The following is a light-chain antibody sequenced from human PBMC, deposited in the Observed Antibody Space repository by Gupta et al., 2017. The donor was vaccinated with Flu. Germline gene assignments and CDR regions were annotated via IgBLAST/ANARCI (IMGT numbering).Light chain of an antibody. CDR2: GAS. J-gene: IGKJ4*01. CDR1: QSVSTY. CDR3: QQRSNWPFT. V-gene: IGKV3-11*01. Sequence: IVLTQSPVTLSLSPGERATLSCRANQSVSTYLAWYQQKPGQAPRLLIHGASYRATGIPARFRGSGHATDFTLSVSSLESEDFAVYYCQQRSNWPFTFGGGTMVEI.